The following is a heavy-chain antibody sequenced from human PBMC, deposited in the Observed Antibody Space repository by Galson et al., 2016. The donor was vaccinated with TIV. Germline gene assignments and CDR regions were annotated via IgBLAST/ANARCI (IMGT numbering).Heavy chain of an antibody. CDR1: GFTFEDHA. V-gene: IGHV3-9*01. Sequence: SLRLSCAASGFTFEDHAMHWVRQIPGRGLEWVSRISWNSGSLGYAASVNGRFTISRDNAKNSVYLQMNRLRVEDTALYYCARDRLWSGDNEPFDLWGQGTVVTVS. D-gene: IGHD3-10*01. J-gene: IGHJ3*01. CDR3: ARDRLWSGDNEPFDL. CDR2: ISWNSGSL.